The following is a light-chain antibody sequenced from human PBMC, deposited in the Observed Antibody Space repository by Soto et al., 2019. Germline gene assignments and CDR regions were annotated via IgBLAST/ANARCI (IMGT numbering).Light chain of an antibody. CDR3: MQALQTPWT. Sequence: DIVMTQSPLSLPVTPGEPASISCRSSLSPLHASGFNYLDWYLQKPGQSPQLLISLGSTRASGVPDRFSGSGSGTDFTLKISRVEAEDVGLYYCMQALQTPWTFGQGTRVEIK. V-gene: IGKV2-28*01. CDR2: LGS. J-gene: IGKJ1*01. CDR1: LSPLHASGFNY.